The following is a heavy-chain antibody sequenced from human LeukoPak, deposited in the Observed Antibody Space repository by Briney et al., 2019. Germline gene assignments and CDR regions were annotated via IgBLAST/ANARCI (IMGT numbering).Heavy chain of an antibody. CDR2: IWYDGSNK. CDR3: AKDQDHDYGDYGWVDY. Sequence: GGSLRLSCAASGFTFSNYWMHWVRQAPGKGLVWVAVIWYDGSNKYYADSVKGRFTISRDNSKNTLYLQMNSLRAEDTAVYYCAKDQDHDYGDYGWVDYWGQGTLVTVSS. CDR1: GFTFSNYW. J-gene: IGHJ4*02. D-gene: IGHD4-17*01. V-gene: IGHV3-33*06.